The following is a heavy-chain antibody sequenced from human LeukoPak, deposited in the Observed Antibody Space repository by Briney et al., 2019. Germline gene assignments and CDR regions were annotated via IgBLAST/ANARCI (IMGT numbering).Heavy chain of an antibody. Sequence: TPSETLSLTCTVSGGSISRGTYYWGWIRQPPGKGLEWLGSVYYSGSTHHNPSLKSRGTISVDTSKNEFSLKLTSVTAADTAVYYCARHFRGYYYDAFDIWGQGTMVTVSS. J-gene: IGHJ3*02. CDR1: GGSISRGTYY. D-gene: IGHD3-10*01. CDR3: ARHFRGYYYDAFDI. V-gene: IGHV4-39*01. CDR2: VYYSGST.